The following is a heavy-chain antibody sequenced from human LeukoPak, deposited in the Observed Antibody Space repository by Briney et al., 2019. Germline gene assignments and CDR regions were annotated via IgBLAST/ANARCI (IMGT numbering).Heavy chain of an antibody. Sequence: GASVKVSCKASGYTFTSYVISWVRQAPGQGLEWMGWISAYNGNTNYAQKLQGRVTMTTDTSTSTAYMELRSLRSDDTAVYYCERGPYCSGGTCYSQYFDYWGQGTLVTVSS. CDR1: GYTFTSYV. D-gene: IGHD2-15*01. CDR3: ERGPYCSGGTCYSQYFDY. J-gene: IGHJ4*02. CDR2: ISAYNGNT. V-gene: IGHV1-18*01.